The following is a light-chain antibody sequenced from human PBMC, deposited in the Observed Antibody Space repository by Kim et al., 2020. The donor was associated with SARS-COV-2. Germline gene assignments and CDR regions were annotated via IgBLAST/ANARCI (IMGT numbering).Light chain of an antibody. J-gene: IGKJ4*01. CDR3: QQYGSSPFT. Sequence: SPGERATLSCRASQSVSSSYLACYQQKPGQAPRLLIYGASSRATGIPDRFSGSGSGTDFTLTISRLEPEDFAVYYCQQYGSSPFTFGGGTKVDIK. V-gene: IGKV3-20*01. CDR1: QSVSSSY. CDR2: GAS.